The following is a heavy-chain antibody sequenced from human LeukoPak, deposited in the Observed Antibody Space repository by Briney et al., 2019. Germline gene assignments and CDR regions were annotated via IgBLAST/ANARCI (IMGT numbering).Heavy chain of an antibody. J-gene: IGHJ4*02. D-gene: IGHD1-26*01. Sequence: SETLSLTCTVSGGSISSGSFYWGWIRQPPGKGLEWIGSIYYRGSTFYNPSLTSRVTMSVDTPKNQLSLRLSSVTAADTAVYYCARRSSGATRYYFDYWGQGTLVTVSS. CDR3: ARRSSGATRYYFDY. CDR2: IYYRGST. CDR1: GGSISSGSFY. V-gene: IGHV4-39*01.